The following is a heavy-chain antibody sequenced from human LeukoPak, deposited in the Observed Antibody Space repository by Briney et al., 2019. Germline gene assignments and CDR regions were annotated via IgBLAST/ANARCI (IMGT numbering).Heavy chain of an antibody. J-gene: IGHJ4*02. CDR2: INHSGST. CDR1: GGSFSGYF. D-gene: IGHD6-19*01. CDR3: ARRSSSGYDY. Sequence: SETLSLTCAVYGGSFSGYFWIWIRQPPGKGLEWIGEINHSGSTNCDPSLKSRVTISVDTSKNQFSLKLSSVTAADTAIYYCARRSSSGYDYWGQGTLVTVSS. V-gene: IGHV4-34*01.